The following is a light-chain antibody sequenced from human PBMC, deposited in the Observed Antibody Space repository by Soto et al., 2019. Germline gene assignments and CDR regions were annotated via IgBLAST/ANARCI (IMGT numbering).Light chain of an antibody. CDR2: DAS. CDR3: HQRSSWPLT. V-gene: IGKV3-11*01. CDR1: QSVGSD. J-gene: IGKJ4*01. Sequence: EIVLTQSPATLSLSPGERAALSCRASQSVGSDLAWYQQKPGQAPRFLIYDASNRATDIPARFSGSGSGTDFTLTISSLEPEDFAVYYCHQRSSWPLTFGGGTKVEIK.